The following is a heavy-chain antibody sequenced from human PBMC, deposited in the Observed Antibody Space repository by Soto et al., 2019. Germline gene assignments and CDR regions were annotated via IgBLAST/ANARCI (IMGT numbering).Heavy chain of an antibody. CDR1: GFPFSDYY. D-gene: IGHD2-21*01. CDR2: ISPKSTYR. Sequence: GSLRLSCATSGFPFSDYYMSWIRQAPGKGLEWLSHISPKSTYRNYADSVKGRFTISRDNTKSPLFLQMNSLGVEDTAVYYCARGGGGGLFEHWGQGVLVTVSS. CDR3: ARGGGGGLFEH. J-gene: IGHJ4*02. V-gene: IGHV3-11*06.